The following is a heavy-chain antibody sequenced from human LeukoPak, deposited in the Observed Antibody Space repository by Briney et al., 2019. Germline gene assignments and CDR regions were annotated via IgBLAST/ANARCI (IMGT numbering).Heavy chain of an antibody. CDR2: ISYDGSNK. CDR3: AKTRGIATAGTF. V-gene: IGHV3-30*18. Sequence: GRSLRLSCVASGFIFSTYGMHWVRQAPGKGLEWMAVISYDGSNKYYADSVKGRFTISRDNSKNTLYLQMNSLRAEDTAVYYCAKTRGIATAGTFGGQGTLVTVSS. J-gene: IGHJ4*02. D-gene: IGHD6-13*01. CDR1: GFIFSTYG.